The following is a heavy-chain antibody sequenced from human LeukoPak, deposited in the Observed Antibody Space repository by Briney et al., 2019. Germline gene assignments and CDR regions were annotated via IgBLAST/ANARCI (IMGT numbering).Heavy chain of an antibody. CDR3: AKDLDYGSGPLDY. V-gene: IGHV3-23*01. CDR2: ISGSGGST. Sequence: PGGSLRLSCAASGFTFSSYGMSWVRQAPGKVLEWVSAISGSGGSTYYADSVKGRFTISRDNSKNTLYLQMNSLRAEDTAVYYCAKDLDYGSGPLDYWGQGTLVTVSS. CDR1: GFTFSSYG. D-gene: IGHD3-10*01. J-gene: IGHJ4*02.